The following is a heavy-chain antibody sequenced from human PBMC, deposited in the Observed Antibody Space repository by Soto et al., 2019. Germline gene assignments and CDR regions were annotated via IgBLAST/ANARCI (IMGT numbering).Heavy chain of an antibody. CDR2: ISSSSSYT. V-gene: IGHV3-11*06. J-gene: IGHJ6*02. CDR1: GFTFSDYY. CDR3: ARVRARYYYGSGSTPYGMDV. Sequence: PGGSLRLSCAASGFTFSDYYMSWIRQAPGKGLEWVSYISSSSSYTNYADSVKGRFTISRDNAKNSLYLQMNSLRAEDTAVYYCARVRARYYYGSGSTPYGMDVWGQGTTVTVSS. D-gene: IGHD3-10*01.